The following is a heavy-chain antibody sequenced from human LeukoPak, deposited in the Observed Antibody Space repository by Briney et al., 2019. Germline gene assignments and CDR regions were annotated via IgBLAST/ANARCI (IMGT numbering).Heavy chain of an antibody. CDR3: ARQLRKVGAQIDY. D-gene: IGHD1-26*01. V-gene: IGHV4-34*01. CDR1: GGSFSGYY. Sequence: SETLSLTCAVYGGSFSGYYWSWIRQPPGKGLEWIGEINHSGSTNYNPSLKSRVTISVDTSKNQFSLKLSSVTAADTAVYYCARQLRKVGAQIDYWGQGTLVTASS. J-gene: IGHJ4*02. CDR2: INHSGST.